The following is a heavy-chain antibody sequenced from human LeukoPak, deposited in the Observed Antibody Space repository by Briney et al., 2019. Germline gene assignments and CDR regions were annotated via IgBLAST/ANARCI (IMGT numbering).Heavy chain of an antibody. CDR1: GGSFSDYY. CDR3: ASRMYYYYGMDV. J-gene: IGHJ6*02. CDR2: IDHREST. V-gene: IGHV4-34*01. Sequence: SETLSLTCAVYGGSFSDYYWSWVRQPPGKGLEWIGEIDHRESTTYNPSLKSRVTISVDTSKNQFSLKLNSVTAADTAVYYCASRMYYYYGMDVWGQGTTVIVSS.